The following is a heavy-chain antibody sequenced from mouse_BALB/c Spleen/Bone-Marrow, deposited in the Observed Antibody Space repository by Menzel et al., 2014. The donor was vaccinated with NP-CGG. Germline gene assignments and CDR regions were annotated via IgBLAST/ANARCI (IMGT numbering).Heavy chain of an antibody. CDR3: PRSTYGYWFFDV. J-gene: IGHJ1*01. Sequence: VQLQQSGAELVNTGVSVKLSCKASGYTFTSYYMYWVKQRPGQGLEWIGEINPSNGGTNFNEKFKSKATLTVDKSSNTAYAQLSSLTSEVFAVWRCPRSTYGYWFFDVWCAGDSVFVAS. CDR1: GYTFTSYY. CDR2: INPSNGGT. V-gene: IGHV1S81*02. D-gene: IGHD1-1*01.